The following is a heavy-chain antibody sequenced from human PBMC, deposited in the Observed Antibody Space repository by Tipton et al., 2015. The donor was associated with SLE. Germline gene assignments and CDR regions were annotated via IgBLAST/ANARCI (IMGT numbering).Heavy chain of an antibody. D-gene: IGHD4-17*01. CDR2: IYHTGTS. V-gene: IGHV4-38-2*02. J-gene: IGHJ4*02. CDR3: ARHRYGDYYFDY. CDR1: GYSITAGYY. Sequence: TLSLTCSVSGYSITAGYYWAWIRQTPGKGLEWIGNIYHTGTSYYNPSLESRVTLSVDTSKNQFSLNLTSVTAADTAVYYCARHRYGDYYFDYWGQGTLVTVSS.